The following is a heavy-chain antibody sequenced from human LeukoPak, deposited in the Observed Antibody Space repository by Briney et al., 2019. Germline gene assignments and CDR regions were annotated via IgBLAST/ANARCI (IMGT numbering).Heavy chain of an antibody. V-gene: IGHV4-34*01. Sequence: PSETLSLTCAVYGGSFSGYYWSWIRQPPGKGLEWIGEINHSGSTNYNPSLKSRFTISVDTSKNQFSLKLSSVTAADTAVYYCARGSGLLWFGEPYFQHWGQGTLVTVSS. CDR2: INHSGST. CDR3: ARGSGLLWFGEPYFQH. D-gene: IGHD3-10*01. J-gene: IGHJ1*01. CDR1: GGSFSGYY.